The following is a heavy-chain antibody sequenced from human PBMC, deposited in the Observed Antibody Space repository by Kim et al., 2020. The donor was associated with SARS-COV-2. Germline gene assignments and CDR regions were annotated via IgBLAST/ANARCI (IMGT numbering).Heavy chain of an antibody. CDR2: IYSGGST. D-gene: IGHD4-17*01. Sequence: GGSLRLSCAASGFTVSSNYMSWVRQAPGKGLEWVSVIYSGGSTYYADSVKGRFTISRDNSKNTLYLQMNSLRAGDTAVYYCARDRHGDWYFDLWGRGTLVTVSS. V-gene: IGHV3-53*01. CDR3: ARDRHGDWYFDL. J-gene: IGHJ2*01. CDR1: GFTVSSNY.